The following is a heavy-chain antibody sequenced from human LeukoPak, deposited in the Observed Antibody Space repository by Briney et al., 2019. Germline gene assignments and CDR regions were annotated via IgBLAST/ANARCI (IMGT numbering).Heavy chain of an antibody. Sequence: ASVKVSCKASGYTFTGYYIHWVRQAPGQGLEWMGWINPNSGGTNYAQKFQGRVTMTRDTSISTAYMDLSRLRYDDTAVYFCARENRLGSSSSLDYWGQGTLVTVSS. V-gene: IGHV1-2*02. D-gene: IGHD6-13*01. CDR1: GYTFTGYY. CDR2: INPNSGGT. J-gene: IGHJ4*02. CDR3: ARENRLGSSSSLDY.